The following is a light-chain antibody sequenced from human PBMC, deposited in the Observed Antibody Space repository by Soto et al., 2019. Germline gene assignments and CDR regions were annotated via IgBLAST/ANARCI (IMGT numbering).Light chain of an antibody. J-gene: IGLJ2*01. V-gene: IGLV2-14*01. CDR3: CSYTTTSTFV. Sequence: QSALTQPASVSGSPGQSITISCTGTSSDVGGYDYVSWYQQHPGKVPKLMIFEVFRRPSGISNRFSGSKSGNTASLTISGLQAEDEADYYCCSYTTTSTFVFGGGTKLTAL. CDR1: SSDVGGYDY. CDR2: EVF.